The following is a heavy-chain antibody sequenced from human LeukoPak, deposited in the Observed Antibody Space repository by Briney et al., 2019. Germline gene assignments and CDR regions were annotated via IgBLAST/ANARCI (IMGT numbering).Heavy chain of an antibody. CDR2: ISGSGGST. CDR3: AKDFRNYGDYEK. D-gene: IGHD4-17*01. Sequence: GGSLRLSCAASGFTFSSYGMSWVRQAPGKGLEWVSAISGSGGSTYYADSVKGRFTISRDNSKNTLYLQMNSLRAEDTAVYYCAKDFRNYGDYEKWGQGTLVTVSS. V-gene: IGHV3-23*01. CDR1: GFTFSSYG. J-gene: IGHJ4*02.